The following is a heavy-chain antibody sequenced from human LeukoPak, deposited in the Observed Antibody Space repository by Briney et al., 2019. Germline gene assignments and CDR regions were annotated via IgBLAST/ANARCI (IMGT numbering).Heavy chain of an antibody. D-gene: IGHD5-12*01. J-gene: IGHJ5*02. CDR3: ARDRIVATIFRSGWFDP. V-gene: IGHV1-8*01. CDR1: GYTFTSYD. Sequence: ASVKVSCKASGYTFTSYDINWVRQATGQGLEWMGWMNPNSGNTGYAQKFQGRVTMTRNTPISTAYMELSSLRSEDTAVYYCARDRIVATIFRSGWFDPWGQGTLVTVSS. CDR2: MNPNSGNT.